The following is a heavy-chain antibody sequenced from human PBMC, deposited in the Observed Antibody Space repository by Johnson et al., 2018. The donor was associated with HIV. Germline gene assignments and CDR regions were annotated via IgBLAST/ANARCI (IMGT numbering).Heavy chain of an antibody. Sequence: QVQLVESGGVVVQPGGSLRLSCAASGFTFSSYGMHWVRQAPGKGLEWVAVISYDGSNKYYADSVKGRFTISRDNSKNTLYLQMNSLRAEDTAVYYCAKIASSGIFDLWGPVAMVTVSS. CDR2: ISYDGSNK. V-gene: IGHV3-30*18. D-gene: IGHD6-13*01. CDR3: AKIASSGIFDL. CDR1: GFTFSSYG. J-gene: IGHJ3*01.